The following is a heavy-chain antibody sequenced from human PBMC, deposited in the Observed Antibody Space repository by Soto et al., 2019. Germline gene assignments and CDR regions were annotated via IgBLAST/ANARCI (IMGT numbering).Heavy chain of an antibody. J-gene: IGHJ4*02. CDR1: GGSFSGYY. V-gene: IGHV4-34*01. CDR2: INHSGIT. D-gene: IGHD2-21*02. CDR3: AERVVVVTPFDY. Sequence: QVQLQQWGAGLLKPSETLSLTCAVYGGSFSGYYWSWIRQPPGKGLELIGEINHSGITNYNPSLKSRVTISVDTSKNQFSLKMSSVNAADTAVYYCAERVVVVTPFDYWGQGTLVTVSS.